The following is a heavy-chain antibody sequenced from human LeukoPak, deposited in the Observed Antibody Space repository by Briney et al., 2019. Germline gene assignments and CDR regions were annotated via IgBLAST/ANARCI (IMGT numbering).Heavy chain of an antibody. D-gene: IGHD3-16*01. J-gene: IGHJ6*03. CDR3: TREVWVSESKGSSWYMDV. Sequence: SETLSLTCTVSGDSISGSFYYWGWIRQPPGKGLEWIGCIFHSGSTYYNPSLTSRATISLDTSTGQFSLNLDSVTAADTAAYYCTREVWVSESKGSSWYMDVWGKGTTVTVSS. CDR1: GDSISGSFYY. CDR2: IFHSGST. V-gene: IGHV4-39*07.